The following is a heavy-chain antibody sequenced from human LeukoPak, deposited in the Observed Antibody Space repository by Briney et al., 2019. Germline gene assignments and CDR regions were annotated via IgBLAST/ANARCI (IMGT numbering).Heavy chain of an antibody. CDR1: GNSFTSYW. D-gene: IGHD1-26*01. CDR2: IYPGDSDT. J-gene: IGHJ5*02. CDR3: ARHSGTYSWTNWFDP. Sequence: GESLKISCKGSGNSFTSYWIGWVRQMPGKGLEWMGIIYPGDSDTRYSPSFQGQVTISADKSISTAYLQWSSLKASDTAMYYCARHSGTYSWTNWFDPWGQGTLVTVPS. V-gene: IGHV5-51*01.